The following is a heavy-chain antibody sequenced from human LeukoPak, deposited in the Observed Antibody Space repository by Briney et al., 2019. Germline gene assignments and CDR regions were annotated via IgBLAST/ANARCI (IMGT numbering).Heavy chain of an antibody. D-gene: IGHD3-10*01. Sequence: PSETLSLTCAVYGGSFSGYYWSWIRQPPGKGLEWIGEINHSGSTNYNPSLKSRVTTSVDTSKNQFSLKLSSVTAADTAVYYCAREGVRGEAYFDYWGQGTLVTVSS. CDR1: GGSFSGYY. CDR3: AREGVRGEAYFDY. V-gene: IGHV4-34*01. J-gene: IGHJ4*02. CDR2: INHSGST.